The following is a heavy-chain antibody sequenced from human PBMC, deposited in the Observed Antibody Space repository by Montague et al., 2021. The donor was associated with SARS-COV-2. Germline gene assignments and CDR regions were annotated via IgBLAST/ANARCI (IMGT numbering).Heavy chain of an antibody. CDR2: INHSRST. CDR1: GGSFIGYY. J-gene: IGHJ4*02. Sequence: SETLSLTCAVYGGSFIGYYWSWIRQPPGKGLEWIGDINHSRSTNYNPSLKSRVSISVGTSKNQFSLKLRSVTAADTAVYYCARAIVDVTMIIVVMTGVEHYFDFWGQGTLVTVSS. D-gene: IGHD3-22*01. V-gene: IGHV4-34*01. CDR3: ARAIVDVTMIIVVMTGVEHYFDF.